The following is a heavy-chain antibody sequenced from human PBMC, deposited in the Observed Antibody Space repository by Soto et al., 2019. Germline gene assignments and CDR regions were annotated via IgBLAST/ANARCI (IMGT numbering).Heavy chain of an antibody. CDR1: GGSISNY. V-gene: IGHV4-59*01. Sequence: PSETLSLTCTVSGGSISNYWSWIRQPPGKGLEWIGYIYYSGSTKYNPSLKSRVTISVDTSKSQFSLKLGSVTAADTAVYYCARAAGDYFDYWGQGTLVTVSS. CDR2: IYYSGST. D-gene: IGHD1-26*01. CDR3: ARAAGDYFDY. J-gene: IGHJ4*02.